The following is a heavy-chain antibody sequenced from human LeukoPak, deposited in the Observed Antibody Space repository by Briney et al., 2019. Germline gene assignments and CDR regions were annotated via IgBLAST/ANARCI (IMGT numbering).Heavy chain of an antibody. J-gene: IGHJ5*02. CDR3: ARGALGYCSSTSCYSWFDP. CDR1: GYTFTGYY. V-gene: IGHV1-2*02. D-gene: IGHD2-2*01. Sequence: ASVKVSCKASGYTFTGYYMHWVRQAPGQGLEWTGWINPNSGGTNYAQKFQGRVTMTRDTSISTAYMELSRLRSDDTAVYYCARGALGYCSSTSCYSWFDPWGQGTLVTVSS. CDR2: INPNSGGT.